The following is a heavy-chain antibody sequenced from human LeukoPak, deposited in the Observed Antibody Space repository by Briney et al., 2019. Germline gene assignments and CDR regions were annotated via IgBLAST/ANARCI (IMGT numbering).Heavy chain of an antibody. CDR2: INPKSGGT. Sequence: ASVKVSCKASGYTFTDYYMHWVLRAPGQRLEWMGWINPKSGGTNYAQHFQGRVTISRDTSISTASMELSGLRSDDRAVYYCVRDAIAAAGTGGWGQGTLVTVSS. CDR3: VRDAIAAAGTGG. CDR1: GYTFTDYY. J-gene: IGHJ4*02. V-gene: IGHV1-2*02. D-gene: IGHD6-13*01.